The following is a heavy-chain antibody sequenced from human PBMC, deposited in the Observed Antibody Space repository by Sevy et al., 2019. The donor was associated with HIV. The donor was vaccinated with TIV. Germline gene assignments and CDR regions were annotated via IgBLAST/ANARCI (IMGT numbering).Heavy chain of an antibody. D-gene: IGHD3-22*01. J-gene: IGHJ4*02. CDR1: GYTLAKFS. CDR2: FDPEDADPEDGKT. V-gene: IGHV1-24*01. CDR3: ATTKDYYDGSGYPFDY. Sequence: ASVKVSCKVSGYTLAKFSIHWERQAPGIGLEWMTSFDPEDADPEDGKTIYAQKFLGRVTMTEDTSTDTAYMELSSLRSDDTAVYYCATTKDYYDGSGYPFDYWGQGTLVTVSS.